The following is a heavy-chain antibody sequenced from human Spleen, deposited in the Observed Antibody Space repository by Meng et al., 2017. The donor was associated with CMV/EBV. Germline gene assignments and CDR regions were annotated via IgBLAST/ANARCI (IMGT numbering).Heavy chain of an antibody. Sequence: SETLSLTCTVSGYSIGRDYYWGWIRQSPGRGLEWIGSIYHTGKTFYNPSLKNRVTMSIDTAKNHFSLNLRSVTAADTAVYFCARDWDIEVVPAATLDAFNLWGQGAMVTVSS. CDR3: ARDWDIEVVPAATLDAFNL. CDR1: GYSIGRDYY. V-gene: IGHV4-38-2*02. CDR2: IYHTGKT. J-gene: IGHJ3*01. D-gene: IGHD2-2*01.